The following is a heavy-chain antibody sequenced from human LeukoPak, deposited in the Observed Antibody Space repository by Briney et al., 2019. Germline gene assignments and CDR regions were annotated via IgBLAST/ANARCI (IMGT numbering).Heavy chain of an antibody. J-gene: IGHJ6*03. Sequence: GGSLRLSCAASGFTFSSYWMSWVRQAPGKGLEWVANIKQDGSEKYYVDSVKGRFTISRDNAKNSLYLQMNSLRAEDTAVYYCARERQWLQRPLDYYYYMDVWGKGTTVTVSS. CDR1: GFTFSSYW. V-gene: IGHV3-7*01. D-gene: IGHD5-12*01. CDR3: ARERQWLQRPLDYYYYMDV. CDR2: IKQDGSEK.